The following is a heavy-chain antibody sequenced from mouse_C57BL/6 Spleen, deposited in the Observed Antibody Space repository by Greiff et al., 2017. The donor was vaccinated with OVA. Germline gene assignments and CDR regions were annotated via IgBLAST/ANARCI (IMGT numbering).Heavy chain of an antibody. D-gene: IGHD2-4*01. CDR1: GYTFTDYY. J-gene: IGHJ4*01. CDR3: ARYYDYDEGYYAMDY. V-gene: IGHV1-26*01. Sequence: EVKLQQSGPELVKPGASVKISCKASGYTFTDYYMNWVKQSHGKSLEWIGDINPNNGGTSYNQKFKGKATLTVDKSSSTAYMELRSLTSEDSAVYYCARYYDYDEGYYAMDYWGQGTSVTVSS. CDR2: INPNNGGT.